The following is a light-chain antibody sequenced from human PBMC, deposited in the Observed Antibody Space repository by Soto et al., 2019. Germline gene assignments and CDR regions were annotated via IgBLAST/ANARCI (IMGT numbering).Light chain of an antibody. CDR2: EVS. J-gene: IGLJ1*01. Sequence: QSVLTQPASVSGSPGQSITISCTGTSSDVGGYDYVSWYQLHPGKAPKLMIFEVSNRPSGVSYRFSGSKSGNTASLTISGLQVEAEADYFCSSYSISTAYLFGTGTKVTVL. CDR3: SSYSISTAYL. CDR1: SSDVGGYDY. V-gene: IGLV2-14*01.